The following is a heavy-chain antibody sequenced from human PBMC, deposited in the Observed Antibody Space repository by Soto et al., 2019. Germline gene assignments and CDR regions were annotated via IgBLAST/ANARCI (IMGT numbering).Heavy chain of an antibody. CDR1: GGSIISGGHY. D-gene: IGHD3-22*01. CDR3: ARDLVVKGNNWFDP. J-gene: IGHJ5*02. V-gene: IGHV4-31*03. CDR2: IYYTGST. Sequence: SETLSLTCTVSGGSIISGGHYWTWVRQHPGKGLEWMGYIYYTGSTSYNPSLKSRVTISVDTSKNQFSLKLSSVTAADTAVYYCARDLVVKGNNWFDPWGQGTLVTVSS.